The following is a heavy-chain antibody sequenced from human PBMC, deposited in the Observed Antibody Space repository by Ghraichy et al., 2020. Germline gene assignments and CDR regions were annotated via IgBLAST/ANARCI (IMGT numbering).Heavy chain of an antibody. V-gene: IGHV3-7*04. CDR3: GRGGYIYGSNPVDY. Sequence: GGSLRLSCAASGFTFNTYYMTWVRQAPGKGLEWVANIKQDGGEKYYVDSVKDRFTISRDNAKDSVYLQMNSLRAEDTAVYYCGRGGYIYGSNPVDYWGQGTQVTVSS. CDR1: GFTFNTYY. D-gene: IGHD5-18*01. J-gene: IGHJ4*02. CDR2: IKQDGGEK.